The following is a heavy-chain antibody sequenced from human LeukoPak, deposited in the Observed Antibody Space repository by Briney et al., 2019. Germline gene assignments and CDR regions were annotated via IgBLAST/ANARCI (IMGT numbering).Heavy chain of an antibody. CDR2: INHSGST. V-gene: IGHV4-34*01. CDR1: GGSFSGYY. Sequence: SETLSLTCAVYGGSFSGYYWSWIRQPPGKGLEWIGEINHSGSTNYNPSLKSRVTISVDTSKNQFSLKLSSVTAADTAVYYCARAHPLYYDILTGYYTGLYDYFDYWGQGTLVTVSS. J-gene: IGHJ4*02. D-gene: IGHD3-9*01. CDR3: ARAHPLYYDILTGYYTGLYDYFDY.